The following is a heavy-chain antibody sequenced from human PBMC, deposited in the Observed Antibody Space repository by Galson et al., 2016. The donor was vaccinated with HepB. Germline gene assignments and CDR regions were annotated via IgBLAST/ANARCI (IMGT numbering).Heavy chain of an antibody. Sequence: ETLSLTCAVSGGSISTHNWWSWVRQSPGKGLEWIGEVYHSGGTNYNPSLKSRVTISVDKSKNQFSLNLSSVTAADTAIYFCARDTGAGTFQGYDYWGQGTLVTVSS. CDR2: VYHSGGT. J-gene: IGHJ4*02. CDR1: GGSISTHNW. V-gene: IGHV4-4*01. CDR3: ARDTGAGTFQGYDY. D-gene: IGHD1-1*01.